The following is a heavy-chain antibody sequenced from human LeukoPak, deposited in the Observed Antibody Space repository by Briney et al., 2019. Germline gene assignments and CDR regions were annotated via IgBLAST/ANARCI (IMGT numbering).Heavy chain of an antibody. Sequence: GGPLRLSCAASGFTFSSYGMHWVRQAPGKGLEWVAVISYDGSNKYYADSVKGRFTISRDNSKNTLYLQMNSLRAEDTAVYYCAKGQISEYAYQLNFYYWGQGTLVTVSS. J-gene: IGHJ4*02. V-gene: IGHV3-30*18. D-gene: IGHD2-2*01. CDR3: AKGQISEYAYQLNFYY. CDR2: ISYDGSNK. CDR1: GFTFSSYG.